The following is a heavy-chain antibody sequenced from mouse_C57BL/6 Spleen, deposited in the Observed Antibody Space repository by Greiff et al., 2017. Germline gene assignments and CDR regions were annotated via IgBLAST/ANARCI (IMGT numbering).Heavy chain of an antibody. V-gene: IGHV1-59*01. CDR1: GYTFTSYW. Sequence: VQLQQLGAELVRPGTSVKLSCKASGYTFTSYWMHWVKQRPGQGLEWIGVIDPSDSYTNYNQKFKGKATLTVDTSSSTAYMQLSSLTSEDSAVYYCERDTVVAPYAMDYWGQGTSVTVSS. D-gene: IGHD1-1*01. CDR3: ERDTVVAPYAMDY. CDR2: IDPSDSYT. J-gene: IGHJ4*01.